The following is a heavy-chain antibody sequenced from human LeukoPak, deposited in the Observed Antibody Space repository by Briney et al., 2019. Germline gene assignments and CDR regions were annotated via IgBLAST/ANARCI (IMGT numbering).Heavy chain of an antibody. CDR2: LSGIGGYT. CDR1: GLTFNTYP. J-gene: IGHJ4*02. V-gene: IGHV3-23*01. D-gene: IGHD2-8*02. Sequence: PGGSLRLSCEVSGLTFNTYPMTWVRQAPGKGLEWVSTLSGIGGYTYYADSVKGRFTISRDNSKATLYLQMNSLRADDTAVYYCATYRQVLLPFESWGQGTLVTVSS. CDR3: ATYRQVLLPFES.